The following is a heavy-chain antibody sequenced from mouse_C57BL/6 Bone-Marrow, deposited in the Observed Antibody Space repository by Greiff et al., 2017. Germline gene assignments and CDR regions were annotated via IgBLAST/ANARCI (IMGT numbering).Heavy chain of an antibody. Sequence: EVKLVESGGDLVKPGGSLKLSCAASGFNFSSYGMSWVRQTPDKRLEWVATISSGGSYTYYPDSVKGRFTISRDNAKNTLYLQSSSLTSDDTAMYYCARRSGFAYWGQGTLVTVSA. J-gene: IGHJ3*01. CDR3: ARRSGFAY. CDR1: GFNFSSYG. V-gene: IGHV5-6*02. D-gene: IGHD1-3*01. CDR2: ISSGGSYT.